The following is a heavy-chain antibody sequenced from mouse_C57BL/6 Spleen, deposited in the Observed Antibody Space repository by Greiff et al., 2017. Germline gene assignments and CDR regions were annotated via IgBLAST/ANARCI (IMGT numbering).Heavy chain of an antibody. Sequence: EVKVEESGGGLVQPGGSMKLSCVASGFTFSNYWMNWVRQSPEKGLEWVAQIRLKSDNYATHYAESVKGRFTISRDDSKSSVYLQMNNLRAEDTGIYYCTAAPGGYWGQGTTLTVSS. CDR3: TAAPGGY. CDR1: GFTFSNYW. CDR2: IRLKSDNYAT. V-gene: IGHV6-3*01. J-gene: IGHJ2*01.